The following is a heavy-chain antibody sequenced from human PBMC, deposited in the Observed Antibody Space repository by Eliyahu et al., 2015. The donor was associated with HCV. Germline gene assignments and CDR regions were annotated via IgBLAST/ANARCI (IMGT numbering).Heavy chain of an antibody. Sequence: QVQLQESGPGLVKPSETLFLTCAVSGASIXSYFWAWIRQPPGKGLEWIGTVHYTGTTFYSPSLKSRVTIFVDKSKNQFSLKVDSVTATDTALYYCARQTTGAGQWSWDSWGQGTLVTVSS. V-gene: IGHV4-39*01. CDR3: ARQTTGAGQWSWDS. CDR1: GASIXSYF. D-gene: IGHD6-13*01. CDR2: VHYTGTT. J-gene: IGHJ4*02.